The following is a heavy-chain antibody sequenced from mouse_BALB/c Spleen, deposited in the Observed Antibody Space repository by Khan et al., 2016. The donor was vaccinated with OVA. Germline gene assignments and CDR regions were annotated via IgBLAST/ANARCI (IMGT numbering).Heavy chain of an antibody. CDR2: IFPNNGGT. J-gene: IGHJ3*01. V-gene: IGHV1S29*02. Sequence: VQLQQSGPELVKPGASVKISCKASGYTFTDYNMDWVKQSHGESLEWIGYIFPNNGGTGYNQKFKTKATLTVDNSSSTAYMELRSLTSDDSAVYYCARSGCGSFAYWGQGTLVTVSA. CDR3: ARSGCGSFAY. D-gene: IGHD1-2*01. CDR1: GYTFTDYN.